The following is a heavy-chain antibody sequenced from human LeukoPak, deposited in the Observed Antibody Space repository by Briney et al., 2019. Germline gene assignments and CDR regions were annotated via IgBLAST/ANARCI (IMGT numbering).Heavy chain of an antibody. CDR1: GFTFSSYG. D-gene: IGHD3-16*02. CDR3: ARDHDSYCYQPFKR. CDR2: IWYDGSNK. Sequence: QPGGSLRLSCAASGFTFSSYGMHWVRQAPGKGLEWVAIIWYDGSNKYYADSVKGRFTISRDNSKNTLYLQMNRLRAEDTAMYYCARDHDSYCYQPFKRRGQGTLVT. J-gene: IGHJ1*01. V-gene: IGHV3-33*01.